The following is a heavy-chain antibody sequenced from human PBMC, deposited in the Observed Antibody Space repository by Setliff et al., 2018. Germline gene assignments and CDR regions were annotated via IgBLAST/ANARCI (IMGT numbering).Heavy chain of an antibody. D-gene: IGHD6-19*01. Sequence: GASVKVSCKASGYTFTSYGISWVRQAPGRGLEWMAYINTYNGDTYYAQKFQGRVTMTTDTSTSTVYMELRTLRSDDTAVYDCARRPIALAGYRKGVFEYWGQGTLVTVSS. CDR3: ARRPIALAGYRKGVFEY. CDR2: INTYNGDT. V-gene: IGHV1-18*01. J-gene: IGHJ4*02. CDR1: GYTFTSYG.